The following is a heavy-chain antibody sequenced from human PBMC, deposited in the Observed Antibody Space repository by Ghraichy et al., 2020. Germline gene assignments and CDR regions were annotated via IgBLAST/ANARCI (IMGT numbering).Heavy chain of an antibody. Sequence: GGSLRLSCAASGFTFGDYYMSWIRQAPGKGLEWVSYISSSSTYTNYADSVKGRFTISRDNARNSLYLQMNSLRADDTAVYYCARDEARTFGDSEYDPVYSHWGQGTLVTVSS. CDR3: ARDEARTFGDSEYDPVYSH. V-gene: IGHV3-11*06. CDR2: ISSSSTYT. CDR1: GFTFGDYY. J-gene: IGHJ4*02. D-gene: IGHD2-21*01.